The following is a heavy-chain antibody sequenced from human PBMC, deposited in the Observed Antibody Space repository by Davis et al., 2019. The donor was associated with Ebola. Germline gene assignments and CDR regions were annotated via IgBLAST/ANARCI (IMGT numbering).Heavy chain of an antibody. D-gene: IGHD3-16*02. CDR2: IYYSGST. J-gene: IGHJ4*02. V-gene: IGHV4-39*01. Sequence: SETLSLTCTVSGGSVSSGSYYWSWIRQPPGKGLEWIGSIYYSGSTYYNPSLKSRVTISVDTSKNQFSLKLSSVTAADTAVYYCARGRGIWRSYRLDYWGQGTLVTVSS. CDR1: GGSVSSGSYY. CDR3: ARGRGIWRSYRLDY.